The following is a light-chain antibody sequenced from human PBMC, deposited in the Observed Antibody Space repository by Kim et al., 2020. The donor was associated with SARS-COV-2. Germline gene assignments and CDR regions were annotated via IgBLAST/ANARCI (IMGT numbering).Light chain of an antibody. V-gene: IGLV3-27*01. J-gene: IGLJ3*02. CDR3: YSAADNNLV. Sequence: VSPGQTARNTCSGDVLAKKYARWFQQKPGQAPVLVIYKDSERPSGIPERFSGSSSGTTVTLTISGAQVEDEADYYCYSAADNNLVFGGGTQLTV. CDR2: KDS. CDR1: VLAKKY.